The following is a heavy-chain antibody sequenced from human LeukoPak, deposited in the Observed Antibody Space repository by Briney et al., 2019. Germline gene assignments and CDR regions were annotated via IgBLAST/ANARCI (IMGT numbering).Heavy chain of an antibody. CDR2: IYYSGST. Sequence: SETLSLTCAVYGGSFSGYYWSWIRQPPGKGLEWIGYIYYSGSTNYNPSLKSRVTISVDTSKNQFSLKLSSVTAADTAVYYCARRGDGGRSFDYWGQGTLVTVSS. CDR3: ARRGDGGRSFDY. D-gene: IGHD4-23*01. V-gene: IGHV4-59*01. J-gene: IGHJ4*02. CDR1: GGSFSGYY.